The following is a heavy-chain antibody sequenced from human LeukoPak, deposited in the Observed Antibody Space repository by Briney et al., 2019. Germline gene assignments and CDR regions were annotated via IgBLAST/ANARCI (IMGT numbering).Heavy chain of an antibody. J-gene: IGHJ4*02. D-gene: IGHD3-22*01. CDR2: ISGSGGST. CDR1: GFTVSSNY. CDR3: AKDRYDSSGYLYYFDY. Sequence: GGSLRLSCAASGFTVSSNYMSWVRQAPGKGLEWVSCISGSGGSTNYAGSVKGRFTISRDNSKNTLYLQMNSLRPEDTAVYYCAKDRYDSSGYLYYFDYWGQGTLVTVSS. V-gene: IGHV3-23*01.